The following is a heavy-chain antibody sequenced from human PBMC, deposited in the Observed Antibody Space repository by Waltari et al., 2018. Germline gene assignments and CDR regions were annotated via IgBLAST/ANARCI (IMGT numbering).Heavy chain of an antibody. CDR1: GGAISRRHYY. V-gene: IGHV4-39*01. CDR2: IYHSGST. Sequence: QLQLQESGPGLVKPSETLSLTCPVPGGAISRRHYYWGGFRQPPGKGLDWIASIYHSGSTYYNPSLKSRVTISVDTSKNQFSLKLTSVTAADTAVYYCARIYGSGSPIPSVDYWGQGTLVTVSS. D-gene: IGHD3-10*01. J-gene: IGHJ4*02. CDR3: ARIYGSGSPIPSVDY.